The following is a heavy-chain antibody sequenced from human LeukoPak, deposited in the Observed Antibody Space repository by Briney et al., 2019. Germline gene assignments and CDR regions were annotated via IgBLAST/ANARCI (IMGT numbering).Heavy chain of an antibody. CDR3: ASNYYDSSGLDY. Sequence: SETLSLTCTVSGGSISGSGYYWVWIRQPPGKGLEWIATIYYTGSTYYNPSLKSRVTISVDTSKNQFSLKLSSVTAADTAVYYCASNYYDSSGLDYWGQGTLVTVSS. CDR2: IYYTGST. J-gene: IGHJ4*02. V-gene: IGHV4-39*07. D-gene: IGHD3-22*01. CDR1: GGSISGSGYY.